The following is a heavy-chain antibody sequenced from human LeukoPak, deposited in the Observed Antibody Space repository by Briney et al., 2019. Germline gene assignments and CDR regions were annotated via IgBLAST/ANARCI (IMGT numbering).Heavy chain of an antibody. D-gene: IGHD3-10*01. V-gene: IGHV5-51*01. Sequence: GESLKISCKGSGYSFTSYWIGWVRQMPGRGLEWMGFIYPADSDTTYSPSFQGHVTISADKSIDTAYLLWSGLKASDSAMYYCAKAQWFGQLDAFDVWGQGTMVTVSS. CDR2: IYPADSDT. J-gene: IGHJ3*01. CDR3: AKAQWFGQLDAFDV. CDR1: GYSFTSYW.